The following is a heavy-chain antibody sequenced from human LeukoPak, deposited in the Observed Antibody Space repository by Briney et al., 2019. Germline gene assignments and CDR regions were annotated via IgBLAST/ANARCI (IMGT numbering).Heavy chain of an antibody. V-gene: IGHV1-18*01. CDR3: ARDEYYGSSGPHR. Sequence: AASVKVSCKASGYTFTSYAMNWVRQAPGQGLEWMGWISVYNGNTNYAQNLQDRVTMTTDTSTDTAYMELRSLRFDDTAIYYCARDEYYGSSGPHRWGQGTLVTVSS. CDR2: ISVYNGNT. CDR1: GYTFTSYA. J-gene: IGHJ4*02. D-gene: IGHD3-22*01.